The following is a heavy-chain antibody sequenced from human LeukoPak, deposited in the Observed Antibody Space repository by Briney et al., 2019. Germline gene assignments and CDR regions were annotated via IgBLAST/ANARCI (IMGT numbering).Heavy chain of an antibody. V-gene: IGHV3-74*01. J-gene: IGHJ6*02. D-gene: IGHD1-14*01. Sequence: GGSLRLSCAASGFTFSSYWMHWVRQAPGKGLVWVSRINSDGSSTSYADSVKGRFTISRDNAKNTLYLQMNSLRAEDTAVYYCARAPGLCGMDVWGQGTTVTVSS. CDR2: INSDGSST. CDR3: ARAPGLCGMDV. CDR1: GFTFSSYW.